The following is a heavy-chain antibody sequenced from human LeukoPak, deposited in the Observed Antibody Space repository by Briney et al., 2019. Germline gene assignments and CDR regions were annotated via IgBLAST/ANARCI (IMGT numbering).Heavy chain of an antibody. J-gene: IGHJ1*01. CDR2: ISAYNGNT. D-gene: IGHD2-15*01. CDR3: ARDSADCSGGSCYSAEYFQH. V-gene: IGHV1-18*04. Sequence: ASVKVSCKASGYTFTGYYMHWVRQAPGQGLEWMGRISAYNGNTNYAQKVQGRVTMTTDTSTSTAYMELRSLRSDDTAVYYCARDSADCSGGSCYSAEYFQHWGQGTLVTVSS. CDR1: GYTFTGYY.